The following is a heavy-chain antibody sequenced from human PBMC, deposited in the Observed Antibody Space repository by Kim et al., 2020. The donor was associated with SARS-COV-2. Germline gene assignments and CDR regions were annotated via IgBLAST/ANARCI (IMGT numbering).Heavy chain of an antibody. CDR2: ISYDGSNK. CDR3: AKDSLNYIPHLGYCSGGSCYGGVHYYWYFDL. J-gene: IGHJ2*01. CDR1: GFTFSSYG. Sequence: GGSLRLSCAASGFTFSSYGMHWVRQAPGKGLQWVAVISYDGSNKYYADSVKGRFTISRDNSKNTLYLQMNSLRAEDTAVYYCAKDSLNYIPHLGYCSGGSCYGGVHYYWYFDLWGRGTLVTVSS. V-gene: IGHV3-30*18. D-gene: IGHD2-15*01.